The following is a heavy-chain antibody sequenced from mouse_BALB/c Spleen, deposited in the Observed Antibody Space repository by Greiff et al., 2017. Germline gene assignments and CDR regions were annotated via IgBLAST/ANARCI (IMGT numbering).Heavy chain of an antibody. J-gene: IGHJ4*01. V-gene: IGHV1-5*01. CDR2: IYPGNSDT. Sequence: EVQLQQSGTVLARPGASVKMSCKASGYTFTSYWMHWVKQRPGQGLERIGAIYPGNSDTSYNQKFKGKAKLTAVTSTSTAYMELSSLTNEDSAVYYCTRSGDYDGGAMDYWGQGTSVTVPS. D-gene: IGHD2-4*01. CDR1: GYTFTSYW. CDR3: TRSGDYDGGAMDY.